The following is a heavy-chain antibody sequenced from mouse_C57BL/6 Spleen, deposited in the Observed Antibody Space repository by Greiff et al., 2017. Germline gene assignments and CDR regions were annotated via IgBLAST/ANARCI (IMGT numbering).Heavy chain of an antibody. J-gene: IGHJ2*01. V-gene: IGHV5-9-1*02. D-gene: IGHD2-3*01. CDR1: GFTFSSYA. CDR3: TRDYDGYYEGFDY. Sequence: EVMLVESGAGLVKPGGSLKLSCAASGFTFSSYAMSWVRQTPEKRLEWVAYISRGGDYIYYAPTVKGRFTISRDNARNTLYLQMSSLKSEDTAMYYCTRDYDGYYEGFDYWGQGTTVTVSS. CDR2: ISRGGDYI.